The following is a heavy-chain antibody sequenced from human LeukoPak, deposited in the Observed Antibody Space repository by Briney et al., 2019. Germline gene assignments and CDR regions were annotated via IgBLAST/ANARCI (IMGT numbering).Heavy chain of an antibody. J-gene: IGHJ4*02. CDR1: GFTFSDYG. Sequence: GGSLRLSCAASGFTFSDYGIHWVRQAPGKGLEWVAVIWSDGSNKYYADSVKGRFTISRDNSKKMLYLQMNSLRAEDTAVFYCAKRSGYTTGWFFDFWGQGTLVTVSS. CDR3: AKRSGYTTGWFFDF. V-gene: IGHV3-33*06. CDR2: IWSDGSNK. D-gene: IGHD6-19*01.